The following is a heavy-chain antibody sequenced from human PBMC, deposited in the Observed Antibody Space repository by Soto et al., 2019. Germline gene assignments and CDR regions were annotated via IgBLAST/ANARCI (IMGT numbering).Heavy chain of an antibody. D-gene: IGHD3-9*01. Sequence: ASVKVSCKVSGYTLTELPMHWVRQAPGKGLEWMGGFDPEDGETIYAQKFQGRVTMTEDTSTDTAYMELSSLRSEDTAVYYCATDSAAYFDWLLFGYWGQGTLVTVPQ. CDR1: GYTLTELP. CDR2: FDPEDGET. J-gene: IGHJ4*02. V-gene: IGHV1-24*01. CDR3: ATDSAAYFDWLLFGY.